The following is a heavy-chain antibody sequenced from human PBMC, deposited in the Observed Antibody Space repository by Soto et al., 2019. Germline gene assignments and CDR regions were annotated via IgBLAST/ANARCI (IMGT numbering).Heavy chain of an antibody. D-gene: IGHD6-6*01. J-gene: IGHJ4*02. Sequence: SETLSLTCAVYGGSFSGYYWSWIRQPPGKGLEWIGEINHSGSTNYNPSLKSRVTISVDTSKNQFSLKLSSVTAADTAVYYCARGPFFEYSSSYYFDYWGQGTLVTVSS. CDR3: ARGPFFEYSSSYYFDY. V-gene: IGHV4-34*01. CDR2: INHSGST. CDR1: GGSFSGYY.